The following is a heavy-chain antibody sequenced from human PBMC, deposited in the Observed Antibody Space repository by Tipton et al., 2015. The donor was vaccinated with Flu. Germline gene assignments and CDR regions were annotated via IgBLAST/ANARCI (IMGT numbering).Heavy chain of an antibody. D-gene: IGHD2-2*01. J-gene: IGHJ4*02. Sequence: TLSLTCNVSGPSLSSYYWNWIRQSPGEGLEWIGYIYYTGANYNPSLRGRATISVDRSKNQFSLMLMSVTAADTAVYYCARSFDSTGYHSYWGQGILVTVSS. CDR1: GPSLSSYY. CDR3: ARSFDSTGYHSY. CDR2: IYYTGA. V-gene: IGHV4-59*12.